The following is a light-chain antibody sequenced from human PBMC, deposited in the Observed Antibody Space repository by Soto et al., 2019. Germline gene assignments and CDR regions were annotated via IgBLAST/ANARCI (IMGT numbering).Light chain of an antibody. V-gene: IGKV1-39*01. J-gene: IGKJ5*01. Sequence: DIQMTQSPSSLSASVGDRVTITCRASQSISTYLNWYQQKPGKAPKLLIYAASSLQSGVPSRFSGSGSGTDFTLTISSLQPEDFAAYHCQQTYSSPITFGQGTRLEIK. CDR3: QQTYSSPIT. CDR1: QSISTY. CDR2: AAS.